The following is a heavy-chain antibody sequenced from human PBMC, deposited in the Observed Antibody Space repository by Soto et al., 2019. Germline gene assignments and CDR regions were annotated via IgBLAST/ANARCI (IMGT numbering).Heavy chain of an antibody. Sequence: GGSLRLSCAASGFTFRTYGMNWVRRAPGGGLEWVASISSSGSFIYYADSVKGRFTISRDDAEKSLYLQMNSLRAEDTALYYCAREPEGIAAALDYWGQGTLVTVSS. J-gene: IGHJ4*02. CDR3: AREPEGIAAALDY. V-gene: IGHV3-21*01. CDR2: ISSSGSFI. D-gene: IGHD6-13*01. CDR1: GFTFRTYG.